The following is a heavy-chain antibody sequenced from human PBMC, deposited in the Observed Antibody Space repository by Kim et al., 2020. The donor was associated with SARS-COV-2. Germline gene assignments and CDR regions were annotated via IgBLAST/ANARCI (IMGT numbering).Heavy chain of an antibody. CDR3: ARGVVDTAMVLPFDI. Sequence: SETLSLTCAVSGGSISSGGYSWSWIRQPPGKGLEWIGYIYYSGSTYYNPSLKSRVTISVDRSKNQFSLKLSSVTAADTAVYYCARGVVDTAMVLPFDIWGQGTMVTVSS. CDR2: IYYSGST. V-gene: IGHV4-30-2*01. CDR1: GGSISSGGYS. J-gene: IGHJ3*02. D-gene: IGHD5-18*01.